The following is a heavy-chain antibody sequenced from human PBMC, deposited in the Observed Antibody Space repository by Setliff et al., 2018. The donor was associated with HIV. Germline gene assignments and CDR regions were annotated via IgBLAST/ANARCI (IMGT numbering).Heavy chain of an antibody. D-gene: IGHD6-6*01. V-gene: IGHV4-59*01. CDR1: GDSMDNDY. J-gene: IGHJ6*03. Sequence: SETLSLTCSVSGDSMDNDYWSWVRQPPGKGLEWIGFVHYAGSATYNPSLTRRLTISVDTSNNQFSLSLTSVTAADTAIYYCARGITPPTRQGYYYMDVWGKGTTVTVSS. CDR3: ARGITPPTRQGYYYMDV. CDR2: VHYAGSA.